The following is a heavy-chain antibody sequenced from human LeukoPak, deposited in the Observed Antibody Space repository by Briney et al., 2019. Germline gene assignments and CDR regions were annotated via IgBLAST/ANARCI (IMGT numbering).Heavy chain of an antibody. CDR1: GYTFTGYY. J-gene: IGHJ1*01. CDR3: ARDLDSSWTGYFQP. V-gene: IGHV1-2*02. Sequence: ASAKASCKASGYTFTGYYIHWVRQAPGQGLEWMGWVNPNDGGTNYAQKFQGRVTMTWDTSITTAYMELSSLTSDDTAVYYCARDLDSSWTGYFQPWGQGTLVTVSS. D-gene: IGHD6-13*01. CDR2: VNPNDGGT.